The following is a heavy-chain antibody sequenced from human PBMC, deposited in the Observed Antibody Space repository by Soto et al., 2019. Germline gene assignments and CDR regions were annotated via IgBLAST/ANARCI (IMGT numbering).Heavy chain of an antibody. J-gene: IGHJ4*02. CDR1: GGSISSGGYY. D-gene: IGHD2-15*01. V-gene: IGHV4-31*03. CDR3: AREPCSGGSCYADY. CDR2: IYSSGST. Sequence: SETLSLTCTVSGGSISSGGYYWSWIRQHPGKGLEWIGYIYSSGSTYYNPSLKSRVTISVDTSKNQFSLKLSSVTAADTAVYYCAREPCSGGSCYADYWGQGTLVTVSS.